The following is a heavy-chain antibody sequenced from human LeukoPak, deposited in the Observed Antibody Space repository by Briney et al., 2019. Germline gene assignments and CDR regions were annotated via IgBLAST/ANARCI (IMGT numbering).Heavy chain of an antibody. CDR3: ARDHGDYYFDD. J-gene: IGHJ4*02. CDR1: GFTFSSHW. D-gene: IGHD4-17*01. V-gene: IGHV3-74*01. CDR2: INGDESST. Sequence: GGSLRVSCAASGFTFSSHWMRWVRQAPGKGLVWVSRINGDESSTNYADSVKGRFTISRDNAKNTLYLQMNSLRAEDTAVYFCARDHGDYYFDDWGQGTLVTVSS.